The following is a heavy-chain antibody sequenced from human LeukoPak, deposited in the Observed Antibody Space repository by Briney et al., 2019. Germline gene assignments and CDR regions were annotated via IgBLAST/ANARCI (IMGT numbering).Heavy chain of an antibody. Sequence: SETLSLTCTVSGGSISSSSYYWGWIRQPPGKGLEWIGSIYYSGSTYYNPSLKSRVTISVDTSKNQFSLKLSSVTATDTAVYHCATHTYNYDDSSGYSVQGAQRTLVTVSS. J-gene: IGHJ4*02. V-gene: IGHV4-39*01. CDR1: GGSISSSSYY. CDR2: IYYSGST. CDR3: ATHTYNYDDSSGYSVQ. D-gene: IGHD3-22*01.